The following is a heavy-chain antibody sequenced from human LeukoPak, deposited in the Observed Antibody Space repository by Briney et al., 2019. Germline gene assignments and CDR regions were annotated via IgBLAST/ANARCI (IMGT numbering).Heavy chain of an antibody. J-gene: IGHJ4*02. D-gene: IGHD5-18*01. V-gene: IGHV3-30*02. Sequence: GGSLRLSCAASGFTFSSYGMHWVRQAPGKGLEWVAFIRYDGSNKYYADSVKGRFTISRVNSKNTLYLQMNSLRAEDTAVYYCAKDLEGFVYSYGIDYWGQGTLVTVSS. CDR3: AKDLEGFVYSYGIDY. CDR1: GFTFSSYG. CDR2: IRYDGSNK.